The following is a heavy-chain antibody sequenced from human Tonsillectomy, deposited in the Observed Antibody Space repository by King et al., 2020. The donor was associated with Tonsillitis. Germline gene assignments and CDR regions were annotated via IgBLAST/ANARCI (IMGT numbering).Heavy chain of an antibody. D-gene: IGHD3-22*01. Sequence: MQLQESGPGLVKPSETLSLTCTVSGGSISSSSYYWGWIRQPPGKGLEWIGSIYYSGSTYYNPSLKSRVTISVDTSKNQFSLKLSSVTAADTAVYYCAGPENRSGDYYDSSGYLAHWFDPWGQGTLVTVSS. CDR2: IYYSGST. V-gene: IGHV4-39*01. CDR1: GGSISSSSYY. CDR3: AGPENRSGDYYDSSGYLAHWFDP. J-gene: IGHJ5*02.